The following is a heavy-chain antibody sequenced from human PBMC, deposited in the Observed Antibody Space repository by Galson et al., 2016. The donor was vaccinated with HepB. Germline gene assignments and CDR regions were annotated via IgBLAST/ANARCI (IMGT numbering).Heavy chain of an antibody. V-gene: IGHV5-51*01. CDR3: ARLDHRRYKYAYLDY. D-gene: IGHD3-16*01. Sequence: QSGAEVKKPGESLKISRKGSGYTFTSHWIGWVRQMPGKALEALGFTYPGDLDTRYSPSFQGQVTISADKSTTNVYLQWSSLKASDTANYYCARLDHRRYKYAYLDYWGQGTLVTVSS. J-gene: IGHJ4*02. CDR2: TYPGDLDT. CDR1: GYTFTSHW.